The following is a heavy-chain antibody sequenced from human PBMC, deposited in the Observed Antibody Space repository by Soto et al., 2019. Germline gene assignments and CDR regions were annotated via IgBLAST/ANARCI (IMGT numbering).Heavy chain of an antibody. CDR1: GYTFTSYY. V-gene: IGHV1-46*01. D-gene: IGHD3-3*01. Sequence: QVQLVQSGAEVKKPGASVKVSCKASGYTFTSYYMHWVRQAPGQGLEWMGIINPSGGSTSYAQKFQGRVARTRDRGGGRVGVEGSGLRAEDAAVYDCAGCMTSCGVGHKTTYGMDVWGQGTTVTVSS. CDR2: INPSGGST. CDR3: AGCMTSCGVGHKTTYGMDV. J-gene: IGHJ6*02.